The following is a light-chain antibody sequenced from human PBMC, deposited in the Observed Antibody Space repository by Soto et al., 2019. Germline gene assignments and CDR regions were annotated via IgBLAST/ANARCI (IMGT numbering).Light chain of an antibody. J-gene: IGLJ3*02. CDR1: SSNIGSNY. V-gene: IGLV1-47*01. Sequence: QSVLTQPPSASGTPGQRVTISCSGSSSNIGSNYVYWYQQLPGTAPKLLIYRNNQRPSGVPDRFSGSKSGTSASLAISGLRSEDGADYYCEAWDDSLSGWVFGGGTKLTVL. CDR2: RNN. CDR3: EAWDDSLSGWV.